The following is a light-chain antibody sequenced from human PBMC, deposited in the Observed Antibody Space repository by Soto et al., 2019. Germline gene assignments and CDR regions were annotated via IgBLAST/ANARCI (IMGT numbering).Light chain of an antibody. V-gene: IGKV4-1*01. Sequence: DIVMTQSPDSLAVYLGERATINCKSSQSVLYSSKNKNYLAWYQQKPGQPPKLLIYWASTRESGVPDRFSGSGSGTDFTLTISSLQAEDVAVYYCQQYYSTPYTFGQGTKLEIK. J-gene: IGKJ2*01. CDR1: QSVLYSSKNKNY. CDR3: QQYYSTPYT. CDR2: WAS.